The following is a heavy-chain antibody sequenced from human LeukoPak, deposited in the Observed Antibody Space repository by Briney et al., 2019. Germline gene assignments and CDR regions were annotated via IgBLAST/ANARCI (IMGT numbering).Heavy chain of an antibody. CDR1: GYTFSSYA. Sequence: GGSLRLSCAASGYTFSSYAMSWVRQAPGKGLEWVSGIRGSGGSTYYADSVKGRFTISRDNSKNTLYLQMNSLRAEDTARFYWAKETGYRGYDYGDYWGQGPLVTVSS. J-gene: IGHJ4*02. CDR3: AKETGYRGYDYGDY. CDR2: IRGSGGST. D-gene: IGHD5-12*01. V-gene: IGHV3-23*01.